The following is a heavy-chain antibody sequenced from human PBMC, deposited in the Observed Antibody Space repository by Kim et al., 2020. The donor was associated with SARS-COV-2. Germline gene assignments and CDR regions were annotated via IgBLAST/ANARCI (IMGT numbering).Heavy chain of an antibody. CDR2: ISSSGSNI. Sequence: GGSLRLSCAASGFTFSDYYMSWIRQAPGKGLEWVSYISSSGSNIYYADSVKGRFTISRDNAKNSLYLQMNSLRAEDTAVYYCARDIGYYTYYFDYWGQGTLVTVSS. V-gene: IGHV3-11*01. CDR3: ARDIGYYTYYFDY. J-gene: IGHJ4*02. CDR1: GFTFSDYY. D-gene: IGHD1-26*01.